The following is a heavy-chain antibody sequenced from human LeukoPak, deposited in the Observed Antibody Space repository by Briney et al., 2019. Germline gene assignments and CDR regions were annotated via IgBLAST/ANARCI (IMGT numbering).Heavy chain of an antibody. CDR1: GFTFSSYA. CDR2: ISGSGGST. J-gene: IGHJ6*02. Sequence: GGSLRLSCAASGFTFSSYAMSWVRQAPGKGLEWVSAISGSGGSTYYADSVKGRFTISRDNSKNTLYLQMNSLRAEDTAVYYCARDQWLLPPDYYYYGMDVWGQGTTVTVSS. CDR3: ARDQWLLPPDYYYYGMDV. V-gene: IGHV3-23*01. D-gene: IGHD6-19*01.